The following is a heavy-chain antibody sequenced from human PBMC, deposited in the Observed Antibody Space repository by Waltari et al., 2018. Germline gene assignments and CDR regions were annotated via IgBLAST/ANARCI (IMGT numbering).Heavy chain of an antibody. D-gene: IGHD2-2*01. CDR2: INHSGST. Sequence: QVQLQQWGAGLLKPSETLSLTCAVYGGSFSGYYWSWIRQPPGKGLEWIGEINHSGSTNYNPSLKSRVTRSVDTSKNQFSLKLSSVTAADTAVYYCARVSGPAAILSYNWFDPWGQGTLVTVSS. CDR1: GGSFSGYY. J-gene: IGHJ5*02. V-gene: IGHV4-34*01. CDR3: ARVSGPAAILSYNWFDP.